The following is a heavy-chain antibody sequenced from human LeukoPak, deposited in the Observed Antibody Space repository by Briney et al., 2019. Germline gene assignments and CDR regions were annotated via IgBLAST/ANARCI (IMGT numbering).Heavy chain of an antibody. CDR2: IYYSGST. V-gene: IGHV4-39*01. CDR1: GGSISSSSYY. CDR3: ARRPVRQLWFRGAFDY. J-gene: IGHJ4*02. D-gene: IGHD5-18*01. Sequence: SETLSLTCTVSGGSISSSSYYWGWIRQPPGKGLEWIGSIYYSGSTYYNPSLKSRVTISVDTSKNQCSLKLSSVTAADTAVYYCARRPVRQLWFRGAFDYWGQGTLVTVSS.